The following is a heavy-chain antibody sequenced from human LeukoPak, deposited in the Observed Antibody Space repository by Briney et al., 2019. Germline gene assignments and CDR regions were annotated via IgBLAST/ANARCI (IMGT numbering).Heavy chain of an antibody. D-gene: IGHD2-2*01. Sequence: SETLSLTCTVSGGSISSYYWSWIRQPAGKGLEWIGRIYTSGSTNYNPSLKSRVTMSVDTSKNKFSLKLSSVTAADTAVYYWAEDTLGYCGGTSCWGFYSYGMSFWGQGTTVTVSS. J-gene: IGHJ6*02. CDR1: GGSISSYY. CDR3: AEDTLGYCGGTSCWGFYSYGMSF. V-gene: IGHV4-4*07. CDR2: IYTSGST.